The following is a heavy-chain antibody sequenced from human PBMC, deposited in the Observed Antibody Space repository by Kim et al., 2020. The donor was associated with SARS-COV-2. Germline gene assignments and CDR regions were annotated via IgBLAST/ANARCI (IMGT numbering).Heavy chain of an antibody. J-gene: IGHJ4*02. Sequence: GGSLRLSCAASAFTLSSYAMHWVRQAPGKGLEWVSAVTGTGGNTYYADSVKGRFTISRDNSKNTLYLQINSLRADDTAVYYCARDGYNYIPFDYWGQGTLVTVSS. CDR2: VTGTGGNT. D-gene: IGHD5-12*01. CDR3: ARDGYNYIPFDY. CDR1: AFTLSSYA. V-gene: IGHV3-23*01.